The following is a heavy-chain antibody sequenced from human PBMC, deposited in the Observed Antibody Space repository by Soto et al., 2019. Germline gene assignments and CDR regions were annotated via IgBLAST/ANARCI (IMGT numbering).Heavy chain of an antibody. CDR1: GGSISSYY. V-gene: IGHV4-59*01. CDR3: ARWVPISSVLVPAASPHWYFDL. Sequence: QVQLQESGPGLVKPSETLSLTCTVSGGSISSYYWSWIRQPPGKGLEWIGYIYYSGSTNYNPSLKSRVTISVDTSKNQFSLKLSSVTAADTAVYYCARWVPISSVLVPAASPHWYFDLWGRGTLVTVSS. D-gene: IGHD2-2*01. J-gene: IGHJ2*01. CDR2: IYYSGST.